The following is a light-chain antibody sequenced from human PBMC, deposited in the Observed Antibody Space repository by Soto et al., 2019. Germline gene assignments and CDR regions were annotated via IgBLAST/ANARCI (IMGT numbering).Light chain of an antibody. Sequence: DIQLTQSPSFLSASVGDRVSITCRASQGISSYLAWYQQKPGKAPTLLIYAASTLQGGVPSRFSGSGSGTEFTLTISSLQPEDFATYYCQQLNYYPRTFGRGTKLES. J-gene: IGKJ2*01. CDR1: QGISSY. CDR3: QQLNYYPRT. V-gene: IGKV1-9*01. CDR2: AAS.